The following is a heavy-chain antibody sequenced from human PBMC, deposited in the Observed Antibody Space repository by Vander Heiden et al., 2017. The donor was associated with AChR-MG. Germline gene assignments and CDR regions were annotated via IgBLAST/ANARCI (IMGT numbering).Heavy chain of an antibody. CDR2: ISAYNDNT. Sequence: QVQLVQSGPEVKKPGASVRVACKASGYPFPMFGINWVRQAPGQGLEWMGWISAYNDNTNYAQNVQGRVSMTTDRATSTAYMELPSLRSDDTAIYYCAKSLEYNWDDPAGPIADWGQGTLVIVSS. D-gene: IGHD1-20*01. V-gene: IGHV1-18*01. CDR1: GYPFPMFG. CDR3: AKSLEYNWDDPAGPIAD. J-gene: IGHJ4*01.